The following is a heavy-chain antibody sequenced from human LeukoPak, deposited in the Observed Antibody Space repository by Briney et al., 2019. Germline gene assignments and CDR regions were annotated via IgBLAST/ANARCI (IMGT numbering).Heavy chain of an antibody. Sequence: GGSLRLSCAASGFTFSSYSMNWVRQAPGKGLEWVSSISSSSSYIYYADSVKGRFTISRDNAKNSLYLQMNSLRAEDTALYYYAKGIAAAGYYFDYWGQGTLVTVSS. V-gene: IGHV3-21*04. CDR1: GFTFSSYS. CDR2: ISSSSSYI. D-gene: IGHD6-13*01. CDR3: AKGIAAAGYYFDY. J-gene: IGHJ4*02.